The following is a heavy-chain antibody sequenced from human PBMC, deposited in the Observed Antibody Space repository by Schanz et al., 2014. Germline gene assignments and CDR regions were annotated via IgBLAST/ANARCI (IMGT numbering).Heavy chain of an antibody. CDR1: GGTFTTSI. Sequence: GAAVMQPGSSVKVSCKASGGTFTTSIFNWVRQASGQGLGWMGRIIPIVGVANYAQKFQGTVTITADKSTTTAYLEVSSLRFEDTAMYYCATTPQVENDPLTGYLAFDSWGLGTLVTVSS. D-gene: IGHD3-9*01. CDR3: ATTPQVENDPLTGYLAFDS. CDR2: IIPIVGVA. V-gene: IGHV1-69*02. J-gene: IGHJ4*02.